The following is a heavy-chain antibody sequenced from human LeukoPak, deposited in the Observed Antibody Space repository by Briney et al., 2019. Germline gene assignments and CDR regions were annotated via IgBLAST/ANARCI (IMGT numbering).Heavy chain of an antibody. D-gene: IGHD6-19*01. CDR1: GGSISSSSYY. CDR2: IYHSGST. Sequence: PSETLSLTCTVSGGSISSSSYYWGWIRQPPGKGLEWIGSIYHSGSTYYNPSLKSRVTISVDTSKNQFSLKLSSVTAADTAVYYCASRISSSAWSSDYYFDSWGQGTLVTVSS. J-gene: IGHJ4*02. CDR3: ASRISSSAWSSDYYFDS. V-gene: IGHV4-39*07.